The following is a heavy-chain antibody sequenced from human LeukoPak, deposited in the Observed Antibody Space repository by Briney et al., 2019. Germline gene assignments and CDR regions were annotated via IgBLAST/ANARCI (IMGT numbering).Heavy chain of an antibody. CDR1: GFTFSSYS. CDR3: AREGSYGTFLDY. J-gene: IGHJ4*02. CDR2: ISSSSSYI. D-gene: IGHD1-26*01. Sequence: GGSLRLSCAASGFTFSSYSMNWVRQAPGRGLEWVSSISSSSSYIYYADSVKGRFTISRDNAKNSLYLQMNSLRAEDTAVYYCAREGSYGTFLDYWGQGTLVTVSS. V-gene: IGHV3-21*01.